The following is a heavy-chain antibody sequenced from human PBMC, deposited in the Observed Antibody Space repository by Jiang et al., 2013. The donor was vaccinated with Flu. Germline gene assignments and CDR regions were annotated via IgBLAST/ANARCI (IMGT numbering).Heavy chain of an antibody. D-gene: IGHD3-22*01. CDR1: GGTFTSSA. CDR2: IIPMFGRA. CDR3: ARGPDSSTYYYFY. J-gene: IGHJ4*02. Sequence: GAEVKKPGSSVKVSCKASGGTFTSSAISWVRQAPGQGLEWMGGIIPMFGRANYAQKFQGRVTITADKSTSTAYMDLSSLTSEDTAVYYCARGPDSSTYYYFYWGQGTLVTVSS. V-gene: IGHV1-69*06.